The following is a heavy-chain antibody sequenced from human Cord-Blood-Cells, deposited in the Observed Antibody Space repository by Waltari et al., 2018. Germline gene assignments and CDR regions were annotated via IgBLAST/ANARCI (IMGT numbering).Heavy chain of an antibody. D-gene: IGHD2-2*01. V-gene: IGHV4-39*07. CDR1: GGSISSSSSY. J-gene: IGHJ4*02. CDR2: IYYSGST. CDR3: ATRKPYCSSTSCYPPMVDY. Sequence: QLQLQESGPGLVKPSETLSLTCTVSGGSISSSSSYWGWIRQPPGKGLEWIGSIYYSGSTYYNPSLKSRVTISVDTSKNQFSLKLSSVTAADTAVYYCATRKPYCSSTSCYPPMVDYWGQGTLVTVSS.